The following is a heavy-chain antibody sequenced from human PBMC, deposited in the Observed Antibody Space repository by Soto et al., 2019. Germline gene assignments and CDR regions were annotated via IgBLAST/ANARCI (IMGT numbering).Heavy chain of an antibody. J-gene: IGHJ4*02. CDR3: ATELGENPASPFDA. CDR1: GVTFSSET. Sequence: QVQLVQSGADVKKPGSSVKVSCQASGVTFSSETLGWVRQAPGQGLEWVGGIIPLFGTASYAQKFKGRVTITADESTSTVYMELSSLRYDDTAVYFCATELGENPASPFDAWGQGTLVTVSS. V-gene: IGHV1-69*01. CDR2: IIPLFGTA. D-gene: IGHD3-10*01.